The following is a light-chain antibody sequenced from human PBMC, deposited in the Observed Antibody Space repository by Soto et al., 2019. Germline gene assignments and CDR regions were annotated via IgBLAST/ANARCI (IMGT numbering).Light chain of an antibody. CDR2: DAS. Sequence: DIPMTQSPSTLSASVGDRVTITCRDSQSISSWLAWYQQKPGKAPKLLIYDASSLESGVPSRFSGSGSGTEFTLTISSLQPDDFATHYCQQYNSYSPRTFGQGTKLEIK. J-gene: IGKJ2*01. CDR1: QSISSW. V-gene: IGKV1-5*01. CDR3: QQYNSYSPRT.